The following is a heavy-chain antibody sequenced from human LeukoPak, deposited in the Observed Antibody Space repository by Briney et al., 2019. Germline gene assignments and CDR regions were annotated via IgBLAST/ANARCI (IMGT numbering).Heavy chain of an antibody. CDR1: GGSISSYY. CDR2: IYYSGST. J-gene: IGHJ4*02. D-gene: IGHD3-22*01. CDR3: ARHSYDSSAGPRHTPYYFDY. Sequence: SETLSLTCTVSGGSISSYYWSWIRQPPGKGLEWIGYIYYSGSTNYNPSLKSRVTISVDTSKNQFSLKLSSVTAADTAVYHCARHSYDSSAGPRHTPYYFDYWGQGTLVTVSS. V-gene: IGHV4-59*01.